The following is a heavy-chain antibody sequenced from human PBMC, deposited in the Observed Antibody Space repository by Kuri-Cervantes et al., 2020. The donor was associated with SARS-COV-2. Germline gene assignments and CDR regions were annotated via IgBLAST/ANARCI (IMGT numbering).Heavy chain of an antibody. J-gene: IGHJ6*02. CDR1: GFIFSNYA. CDR3: AGGYYDFWSGYYSGMDV. D-gene: IGHD3-3*01. Sequence: GESLKISCAASGFIFSNYAMIWVRQTPGEGLEWVSTISASGGTTYYADSVKGRFTISRDNSKNTLYLQMNSLRAEDTAVYYCAGGYYDFWSGYYSGMDVWGQGTTVTVSS. V-gene: IGHV3-23*01. CDR2: ISASGGTT.